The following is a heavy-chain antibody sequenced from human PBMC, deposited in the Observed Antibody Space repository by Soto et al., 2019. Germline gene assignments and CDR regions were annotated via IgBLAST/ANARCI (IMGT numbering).Heavy chain of an antibody. D-gene: IGHD4-17*01. CDR2: IYYSGCT. Sequence: PSETLSLTCTVSGGAIISVGYYCHCIRQPPWNGLASIGYIYYSGCTYYNPSLKSRVTISVDTSKNQFSLKLSSVTAADTAVYYCAKAESYGDYFDYYYGMDVWGQGTTVTVSS. CDR1: GGAIISVGYY. CDR3: AKAESYGDYFDYYYGMDV. J-gene: IGHJ6*02. V-gene: IGHV4-30-4*01.